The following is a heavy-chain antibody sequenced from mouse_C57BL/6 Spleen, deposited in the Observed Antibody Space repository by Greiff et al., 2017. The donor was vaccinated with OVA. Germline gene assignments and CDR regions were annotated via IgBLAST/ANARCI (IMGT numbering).Heavy chain of an antibody. V-gene: IGHV1-18*01. CDR2: INPNNGGT. CDR3: ARSRLRSSWFAY. CDR1: GYTFTDYN. D-gene: IGHD1-1*01. Sequence: VQLKQSGPELVKPGASVKIPCKASGYTFTDYNMDWVKQSHGKSLEWIGDINPNNGGTIYNQKFKGKATLTVDKSSSTAYMELRSLTSEDTAVYYCARSRLRSSWFAYWGQGTLVTVSA. J-gene: IGHJ3*01.